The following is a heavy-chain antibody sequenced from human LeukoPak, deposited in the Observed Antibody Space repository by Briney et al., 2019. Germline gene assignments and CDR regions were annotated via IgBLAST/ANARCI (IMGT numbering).Heavy chain of an antibody. CDR1: GFTFSSYS. V-gene: IGHV3-21*01. CDR3: AKDMGTYYYDSSGPIAPGAFDI. CDR2: ISSSSSYI. Sequence: GGSLRLSCAASGFTFSSYSMNWVRQAPGKGLEWVSSISSSSSYIYYADSVKGRFTISRDNAKNSLYLQMNSLRAEDTAVYYCAKDMGTYYYDSSGPIAPGAFDIWGQGTMVTVSS. J-gene: IGHJ3*02. D-gene: IGHD3-22*01.